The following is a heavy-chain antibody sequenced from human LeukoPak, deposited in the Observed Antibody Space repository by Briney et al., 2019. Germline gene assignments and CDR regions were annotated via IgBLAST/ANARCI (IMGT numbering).Heavy chain of an antibody. V-gene: IGHV4-38-2*02. CDR2: INHSGST. J-gene: IGHJ4*02. Sequence: SEALSLTCTVSGYSISSGYYWSWIRQPPGKGLEWVGEINHSGSTNYNPSLKSRVTISVDTSKNQFSLKLSSVTAADTAVYYCARPAVRGVFYKKKYYFDYWGQGTLVTVSS. CDR1: GYSISSGYY. CDR3: ARPAVRGVFYKKKYYFDY. D-gene: IGHD3-10*01.